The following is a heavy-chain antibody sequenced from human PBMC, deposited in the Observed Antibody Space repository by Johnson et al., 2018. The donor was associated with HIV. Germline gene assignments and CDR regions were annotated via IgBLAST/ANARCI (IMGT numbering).Heavy chain of an antibody. CDR3: ARARVIAGAFDI. D-gene: IGHD2-21*01. CDR1: GFSFSDYW. V-gene: IGHV3-7*01. CDR2: IKQDGSEK. J-gene: IGHJ3*02. Sequence: VQLVESGGGLVQPGGSLRLSCSTSGFSFSDYWMSWVRQAPGKGLEWVANIKQDGSEKYYVDSVKGRFTISRDNAKNSLYLQMNSLRAEDTAVYYCARARVIAGAFDIWGQRTMVTVSS.